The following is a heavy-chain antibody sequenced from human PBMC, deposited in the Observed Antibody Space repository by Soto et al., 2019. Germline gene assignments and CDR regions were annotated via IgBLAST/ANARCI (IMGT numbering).Heavy chain of an antibody. CDR3: ARYLAKGGGSAGFDY. D-gene: IGHD1-26*01. CDR2: INPKSGGT. CDR1: GYTFTVYY. V-gene: IGHV1-2*02. Sequence: QVQLVQSGAEVKKPGASVNVSCKASGYTFTVYYMHWVRQAPGQGLEWMGWINPKSGGTMYPQKYQGRVTMTWDTSSSTAIMALSRLRSDDTAVYYGARYLAKGGGSAGFDYWGQGTLVTVSS. J-gene: IGHJ4*02.